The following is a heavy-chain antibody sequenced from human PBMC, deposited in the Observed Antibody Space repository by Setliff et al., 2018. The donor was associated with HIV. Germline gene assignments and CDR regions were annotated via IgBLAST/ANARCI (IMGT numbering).Heavy chain of an antibody. CDR1: GGSISSYY. V-gene: IGHV4-59*01. CDR3: ARGGRDSFGYNWFDP. CDR2: IYYSGMT. D-gene: IGHD5-18*01. Sequence: SETLSLTCSVSGGSISSYYWSWIRQPPGKGLEWIGDIYYSGMTNYNPSLQSRVTISLDTSKNQFSLKVNSVTAADTAVYYCARGGRDSFGYNWFDPWGQGTLVTSPQ. J-gene: IGHJ5*02.